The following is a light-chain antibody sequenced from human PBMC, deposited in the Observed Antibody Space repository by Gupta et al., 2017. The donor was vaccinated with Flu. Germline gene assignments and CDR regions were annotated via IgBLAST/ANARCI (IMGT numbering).Light chain of an antibody. CDR1: TSNIGAGYD. Sequence: QSVLTQPPSVSGAPGQRVTISCTGTTSNIGAGYDVHWYHHLPETAPKLLIYGNVDRHSGVPDRFSVAKSGISASVAITGLQADEEADYYCQSVDSGRNAYVFGTGTKVTVL. J-gene: IGLJ1*01. CDR3: QSVDSGRNAYV. V-gene: IGLV1-40*01. CDR2: GNV.